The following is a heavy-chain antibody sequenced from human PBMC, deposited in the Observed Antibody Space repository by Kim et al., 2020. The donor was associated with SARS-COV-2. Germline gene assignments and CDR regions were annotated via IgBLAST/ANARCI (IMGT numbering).Heavy chain of an antibody. CDR2: IYYSGST. J-gene: IGHJ6*02. CDR3: ARDLKRITMVRGVRRGGMDV. V-gene: IGHV4-31*03. CDR1: GGSISSGGYY. D-gene: IGHD3-10*01. Sequence: SETLSLTCTVSGGSISSGGYYWSWIRQHPGKGLEWIGYIYYSGSTYYNPSLKSRVTISVDTSKNQFSLKLSSVTAADTAVYYCARDLKRITMVRGVRRGGMDVWGQGTTVTVSS.